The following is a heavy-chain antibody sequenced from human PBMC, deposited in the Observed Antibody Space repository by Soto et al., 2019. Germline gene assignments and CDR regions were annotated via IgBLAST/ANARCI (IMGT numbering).Heavy chain of an antibody. D-gene: IGHD4-17*01. CDR3: AKVGGDYGDYVNYYYYYMDV. V-gene: IGHV3-7*05. CDR1: GFIFRSFW. CDR2: IKQDGTEK. J-gene: IGHJ6*03. Sequence: GGSLRLSCAASGFIFRSFWMSWVRQAPGKGLEWVANIKQDGTEKNYLDSVKGRFTISRDNAKNSLYLQMNSLRAEDTAVYYCAKVGGDYGDYVNYYYYYMDVWGKGTTVTVSS.